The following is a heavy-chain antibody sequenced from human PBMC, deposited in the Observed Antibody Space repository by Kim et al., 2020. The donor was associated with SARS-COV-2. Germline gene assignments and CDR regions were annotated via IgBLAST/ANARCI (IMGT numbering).Heavy chain of an antibody. CDR2: ISSSSSYT. J-gene: IGHJ6*02. CDR3: ARGYSSSWKGDYYYGMDV. Sequence: GGSLRLSCAASGFTFSDYYMSWIRQAPGKGLEWVSYISSSSSYTNYADSVKGRFTISRDNAKNSLYLQMNSLRAEDTAVYYCARGYSSSWKGDYYYGMDVWGQGTTVTVSS. V-gene: IGHV3-11*03. CDR1: GFTFSDYY. D-gene: IGHD6-13*01.